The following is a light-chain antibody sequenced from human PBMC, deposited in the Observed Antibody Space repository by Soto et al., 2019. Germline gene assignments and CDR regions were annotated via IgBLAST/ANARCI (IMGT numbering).Light chain of an antibody. CDR1: LSVSSNY. CDR2: GAS. J-gene: IGKJ5*01. V-gene: IGKV3-20*01. Sequence: EIVLTQSPGTLSLSPGERATLSCRASLSVSSNYVAWYQQKPGQAPRLLIYGASSRATGIPDRFSGSGSGTDFTLTISRLEPEDFAVYYCQQYGSSPITFGQGTRLE. CDR3: QQYGSSPIT.